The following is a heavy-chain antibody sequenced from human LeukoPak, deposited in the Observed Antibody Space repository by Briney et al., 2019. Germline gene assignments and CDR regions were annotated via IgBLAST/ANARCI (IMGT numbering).Heavy chain of an antibody. CDR2: IYYSGST. CDR3: ARGSVGAMDY. J-gene: IGHJ4*02. D-gene: IGHD1-26*01. V-gene: IGHV4-38-2*02. Sequence: SETLSLTCIVSGYSISSGYYWVWIRPPPGKGLEWIGSIYYSGSTYYNPSLKSRVTISVDTSKNQFSLKLSSVTAADTAVYYCARGSVGAMDYWGQGTLVTVSS. CDR1: GYSISSGYY.